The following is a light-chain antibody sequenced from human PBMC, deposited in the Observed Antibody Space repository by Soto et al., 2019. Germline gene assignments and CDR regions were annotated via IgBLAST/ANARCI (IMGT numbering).Light chain of an antibody. J-gene: IGKJ1*01. CDR1: QSVSSTY. Sequence: ELVLTQSPGTLSLSPGERATLSCRASQSVSSTYLAWYQQKPGQAPRLLIYGASSRATGIPDRFSGRGSGTDFTLTISRLEPEDFAVYYCQQYGSSPGTFGQGTKVEIK. CDR2: GAS. V-gene: IGKV3-20*01. CDR3: QQYGSSPGT.